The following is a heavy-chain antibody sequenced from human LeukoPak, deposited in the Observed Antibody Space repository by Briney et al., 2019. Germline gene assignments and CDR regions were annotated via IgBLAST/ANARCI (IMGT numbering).Heavy chain of an antibody. J-gene: IGHJ4*02. CDR1: GGSISSYY. CDR3: ARKVGSSWSPFDY. V-gene: IGHV4-59*01. Sequence: SETLSLTCTVSGGSISSYYWSWIQQPPGKGLEWIGYIYYSGSTNYNPSLKSRVTISVDTSKNQFSLKLSSVTAADTAVYYCARKVGSSWSPFDYWGQGTLVTVSS. D-gene: IGHD6-13*01. CDR2: IYYSGST.